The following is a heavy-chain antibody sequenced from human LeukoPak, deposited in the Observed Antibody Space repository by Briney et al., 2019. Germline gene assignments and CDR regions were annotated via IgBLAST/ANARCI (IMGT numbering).Heavy chain of an antibody. CDR1: GFTFSSYA. J-gene: IGHJ4*02. CDR3: AKGLYGDYVEYFDY. D-gene: IGHD4-17*01. Sequence: GGSLRLSCAASGFTFSSYAMSWVRQAPGKGLEWVSSISGSGGSTYYADSVKGRFTISRDNSKNTLYLQMNSLRAEDTAVYYCAKGLYGDYVEYFDYWGQGTLVTVSS. V-gene: IGHV3-23*01. CDR2: ISGSGGST.